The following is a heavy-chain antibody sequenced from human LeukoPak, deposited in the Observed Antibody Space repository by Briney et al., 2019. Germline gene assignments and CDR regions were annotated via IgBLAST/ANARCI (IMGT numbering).Heavy chain of an antibody. CDR1: GFTFSSYG. CDR2: MWYDGSNK. Sequence: GGSLRLSCAASGFTFSSYGMHWVRQAPGKGLEWVAVMWYDGSNKYYADSVKGRFTISRDNSKNTLYLQMNSLRAEDTAVYYCARDRITMVRGSKDYYGMDVWGKGTRSPSPQ. D-gene: IGHD3-10*01. CDR3: ARDRITMVRGSKDYYGMDV. V-gene: IGHV3-33*01. J-gene: IGHJ6*04.